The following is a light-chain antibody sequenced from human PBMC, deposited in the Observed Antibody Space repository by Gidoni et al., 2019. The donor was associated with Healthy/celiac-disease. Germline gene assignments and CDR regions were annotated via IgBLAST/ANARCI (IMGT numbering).Light chain of an antibody. CDR3: QAWDSSTVV. CDR2: QDS. CDR1: KLGDKY. J-gene: IGLJ2*01. V-gene: IGLV3-1*01. Sequence: SYELTQPPSVSGSTGQTASITCSGDKLGDKYACWYQQKPGQSPVLVIYQDSKRPSGIPERFSGSTPVNTATLTLSGTQAMDEADYYCQAWDSSTVVFGGGTKLTVL.